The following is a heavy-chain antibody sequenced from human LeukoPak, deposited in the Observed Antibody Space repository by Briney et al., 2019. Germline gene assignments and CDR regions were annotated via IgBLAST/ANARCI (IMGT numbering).Heavy chain of an antibody. CDR2: ISSSSSYI. V-gene: IGHV3-21*01. D-gene: IGHD4-17*01. Sequence: GGSLRLSCAASGFTFSSYSMNWVRQAPGKGLEWVSSISSSSSYIYYADSVKGRFTISRDNAKNSLYLQMNSLRAEDTAVYYCARDYGDYAYDAFDIWGQGTMVTVSS. CDR3: ARDYGDYAYDAFDI. J-gene: IGHJ3*02. CDR1: GFTFSSYS.